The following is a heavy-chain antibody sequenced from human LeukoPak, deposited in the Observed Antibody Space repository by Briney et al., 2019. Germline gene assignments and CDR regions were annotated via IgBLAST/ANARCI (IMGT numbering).Heavy chain of an antibody. Sequence: GGSLRPSCAASGFTFDDYAMHWFRQAPGKGLEWVSGISWNSDTIGYADSVKGRFTISRDNAKNSLYLQMNSLRAEDTAVYYCVRDNPRCCGVIPSNIDDYWGQGTLVTVSS. J-gene: IGHJ4*02. CDR1: GFTFDDYA. D-gene: IGHD2/OR15-2a*01. CDR2: ISWNSDTI. V-gene: IGHV3-9*01. CDR3: VRDNPRCCGVIPSNIDDY.